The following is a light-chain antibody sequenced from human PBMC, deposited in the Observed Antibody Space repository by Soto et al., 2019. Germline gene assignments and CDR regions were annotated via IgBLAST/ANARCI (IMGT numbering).Light chain of an antibody. Sequence: EIVLTQSPGTLSLSRGERATLSCRTSQTLSSSFLAWYQQTPGQAPRLLIYDTSTRAIDIPDRFSGSGSGTDFTLTISRLEPEDFAVYYCQQYGYLGTFGQGTKVDIK. J-gene: IGKJ1*01. CDR1: QTLSSSF. CDR3: QQYGYLGT. V-gene: IGKV3-20*01. CDR2: DTS.